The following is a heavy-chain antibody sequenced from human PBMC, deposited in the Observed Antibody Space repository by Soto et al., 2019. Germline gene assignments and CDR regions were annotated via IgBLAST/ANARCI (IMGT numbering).Heavy chain of an antibody. D-gene: IGHD3-9*01. V-gene: IGHV1-69*04. J-gene: IGHJ6*03. CDR3: ARDHNYDILTGPHYYYYYMDV. CDR2: IIPILGIA. CDR1: GGTFSSYT. Sequence: ASVKVSCKASGGTFSSYTISWVRQAPGQGLEWMGRIIPILGIANYAQKFQGRVTITADKSTSTAYMELSSLRSEDTAVYYCARDHNYDILTGPHYYYYYMDVWGKGTTVTVSS.